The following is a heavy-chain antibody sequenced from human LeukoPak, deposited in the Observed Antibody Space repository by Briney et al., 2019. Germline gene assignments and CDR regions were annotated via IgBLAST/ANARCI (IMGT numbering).Heavy chain of an antibody. J-gene: IGHJ4*02. Sequence: PGGSLRLSCAVSRFAFSTYAMTWVRQAPGQGLEHVSTISSNGADTYYADSVKGRFTISRDNSKNTLYLQMTSLRVEDTAVYYCANYRKPQGLDYWGQETLVTVSS. CDR2: ISSNGADT. CDR1: RFAFSTYA. D-gene: IGHD1-14*01. CDR3: ANYRKPQGLDY. V-gene: IGHV3-23*01.